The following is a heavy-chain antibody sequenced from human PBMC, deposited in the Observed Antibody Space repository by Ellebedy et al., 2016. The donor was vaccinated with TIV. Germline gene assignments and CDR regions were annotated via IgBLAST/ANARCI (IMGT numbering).Heavy chain of an antibody. CDR1: GGTFSSYA. CDR2: IIPIFGTA. CDR3: ARDRDYGDYDY. J-gene: IGHJ4*02. D-gene: IGHD4-17*01. V-gene: IGHV1-69*13. Sequence: ASVKVSCKASGGTFSSYAISWVRQAPGQGLEWMGGIIPIFGTANYAQKFQGRVTLTADESTSTAYMELSSLRSEDTAVYYCARDRDYGDYDYWGQGTLVTVSS.